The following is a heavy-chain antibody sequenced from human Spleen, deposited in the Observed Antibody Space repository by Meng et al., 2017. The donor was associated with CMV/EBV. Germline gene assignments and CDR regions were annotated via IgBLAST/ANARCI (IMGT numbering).Heavy chain of an antibody. CDR1: GFDFSSYK. J-gene: IGHJ4*02. Sequence: GGSLRLSCAASGFDFSSYKMNWVRQPPGKGLEWVSCISSSSRDINYADSIKGRFTISRDNAKNSLHLQMNGLRAEDTATYYCARDFGSRGIDYWGQGTLVTVSS. V-gene: IGHV3-21*01. D-gene: IGHD3-10*01. CDR2: ISSSSRDI. CDR3: ARDFGSRGIDY.